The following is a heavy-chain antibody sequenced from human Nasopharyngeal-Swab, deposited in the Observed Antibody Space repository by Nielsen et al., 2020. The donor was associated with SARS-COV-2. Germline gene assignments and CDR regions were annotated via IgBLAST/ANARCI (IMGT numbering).Heavy chain of an antibody. Sequence: SETLSLTCAVYGGSFSGYYWSWIRQPPGKGLEWIGNIKYSGNTNYNPSLKSRVTISVDTSKNQFSLNLSSVTAADTAIYYCARDRYYYDSSGLGVYYFDYWGQGTLVTVSS. D-gene: IGHD3-22*01. J-gene: IGHJ4*02. CDR1: GGSFSGYY. V-gene: IGHV4-34*01. CDR3: ARDRYYYDSSGLGVYYFDY. CDR2: IKYSGNT.